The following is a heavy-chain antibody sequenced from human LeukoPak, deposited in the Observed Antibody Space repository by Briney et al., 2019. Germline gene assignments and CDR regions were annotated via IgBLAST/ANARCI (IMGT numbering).Heavy chain of an antibody. Sequence: GGSLRLSCAASGFTFSSYGMHWVRQAPGKGREWVAVIWYDGSNEYYGDSVKGRFTISRDNSKNTLYLQMNSLRAEDTAVYYCARDALIAAARENWFDPWGQGTLVTVSS. D-gene: IGHD6-13*01. CDR3: ARDALIAAARENWFDP. CDR2: IWYDGSNE. J-gene: IGHJ5*02. V-gene: IGHV3-33*01. CDR1: GFTFSSYG.